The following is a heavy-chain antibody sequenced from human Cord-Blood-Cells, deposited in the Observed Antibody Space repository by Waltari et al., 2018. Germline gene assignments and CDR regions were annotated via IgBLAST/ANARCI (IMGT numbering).Heavy chain of an antibody. V-gene: IGHV1-69*01. J-gene: IGHJ3*02. Sequence: QVQLVQSGAEVKKPGSSVKVSCKDSGGTFSSYAITWVRQAPGQGLEWMGGIIPIFGTANYAQKFQGRVTITADESTSTAYMELSSLRSEDTAVYYCARDDLDCTGGVCYAFDIWGQGTMVTVSS. CDR2: IIPIFGTA. D-gene: IGHD2-8*02. CDR1: GGTFSSYA. CDR3: ARDDLDCTGGVCYAFDI.